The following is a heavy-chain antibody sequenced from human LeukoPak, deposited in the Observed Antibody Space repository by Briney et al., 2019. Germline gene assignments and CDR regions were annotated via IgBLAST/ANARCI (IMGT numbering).Heavy chain of an antibody. Sequence: ASETLSLTCTVSGGSISSSSYYWGWIRQPPGKGLEWIGSIYYSGSTYYNPSLKSRVTISVDTSKNQFSLKLSSVTAADTAVYYCARGRSRYYGSGDSQRWFDPWGQGTLVTVSS. D-gene: IGHD3-10*01. CDR3: ARGRSRYYGSGDSQRWFDP. CDR2: IYYSGST. V-gene: IGHV4-39*07. CDR1: GGSISSSSYY. J-gene: IGHJ5*02.